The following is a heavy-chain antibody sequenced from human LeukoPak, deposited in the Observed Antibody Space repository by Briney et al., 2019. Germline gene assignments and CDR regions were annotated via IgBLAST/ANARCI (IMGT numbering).Heavy chain of an antibody. CDR2: LSSSGRYT. D-gene: IGHD2-2*01. Sequence: GGSLRLSCAASGFSFSEYYMTWIRQAPGKGLEWVSNLSSSGRYTNYADSVRGRFTISRDNAKTSLYLQMNSLRAEDTAVYYCARHSEGPVNDAFDIWGQGTKVTLFS. CDR1: GFSFSEYY. V-gene: IGHV3-11*03. J-gene: IGHJ3*02. CDR3: ARHSEGPVNDAFDI.